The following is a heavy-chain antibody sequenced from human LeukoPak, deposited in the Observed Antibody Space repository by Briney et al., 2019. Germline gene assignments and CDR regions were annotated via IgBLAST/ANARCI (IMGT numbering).Heavy chain of an antibody. CDR3: AKPNHGDYWGYFDY. CDR2: ISYDGSNK. D-gene: IGHD4-17*01. V-gene: IGHV3-30*18. CDR1: GFTFSSYG. Sequence: PGGSLRLSCAASGFTFSSYGMHWVRQAPGKGLEWVAVISYDGSNKYYADSVKGRFTISRDNSKNTLYLQMDSLRAEDTAVYYCAKPNHGDYWGYFDYWGQGTLVTVSS. J-gene: IGHJ4*02.